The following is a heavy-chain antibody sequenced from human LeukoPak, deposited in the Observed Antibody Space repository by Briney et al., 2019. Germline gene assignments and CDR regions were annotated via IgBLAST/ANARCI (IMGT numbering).Heavy chain of an antibody. Sequence: GALRLSCAASGFSFSTYEMNWVRQAPGKGLEWVSAISGSGGSTYYADSVKGRFTISRDNSKNTLYLQMNSLRAEDTAVYYCAKGGSDYFDYWGQGTLVTVSS. CDR3: AKGGSDYFDY. J-gene: IGHJ4*02. D-gene: IGHD1-26*01. CDR1: GFSFSTYE. CDR2: ISGSGGST. V-gene: IGHV3-23*01.